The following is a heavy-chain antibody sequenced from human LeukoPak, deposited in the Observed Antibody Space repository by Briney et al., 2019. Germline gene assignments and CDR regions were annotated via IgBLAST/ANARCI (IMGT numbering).Heavy chain of an antibody. J-gene: IGHJ4*02. D-gene: IGHD6-19*01. Sequence: GGSLRLSCTAPGFSFGDYAMSWVRQAPGKGLEWVGFIRSKAYGGTTEYAASVKGRFTISRDDSKSIAYVQMNSLKIEDTAVYYCTRRGGWYSDYWGQGNLVTVSS. CDR2: IRSKAYGGTT. CDR1: GFSFGDYA. V-gene: IGHV3-49*04. CDR3: TRRGGWYSDY.